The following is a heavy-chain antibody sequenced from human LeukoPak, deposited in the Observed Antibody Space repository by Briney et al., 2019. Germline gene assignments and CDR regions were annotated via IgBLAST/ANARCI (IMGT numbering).Heavy chain of an antibody. J-gene: IGHJ5*02. CDR3: AREPPGPGGFNWFDP. V-gene: IGHV4-30-4*01. Sequence: SQTLSLTCTVSGGSISSGDYYWSWIRQPPGKGLEWMGYIYYSGSTYYNPSLKSRVTISVDTSKNQFSLKLSSVTAADTAVYYCAREPPGPGGFNWFDPWGQGTLVTVSS. D-gene: IGHD2-15*01. CDR2: IYYSGST. CDR1: GGSISSGDYY.